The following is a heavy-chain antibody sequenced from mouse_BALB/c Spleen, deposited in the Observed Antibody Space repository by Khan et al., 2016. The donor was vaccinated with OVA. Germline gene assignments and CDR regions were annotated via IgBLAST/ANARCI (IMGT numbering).Heavy chain of an antibody. J-gene: IGHJ1*01. D-gene: IGHD1-1*02. CDR2: INTYTGEP. CDR1: GYTFTNYG. V-gene: IGHV9-3-1*01. CDR3: ASGGYWYFDV. Sequence: QMQLEESGPELKKPGETVKISCKASGYTFTNYGMNWVKQAPGKGLKWMGWINTYTGEPTYVDDFKGRLAFSLETSASTAYLQINNLKNEDTAAYFCASGGYWYFDVWGAGTTVTVSS.